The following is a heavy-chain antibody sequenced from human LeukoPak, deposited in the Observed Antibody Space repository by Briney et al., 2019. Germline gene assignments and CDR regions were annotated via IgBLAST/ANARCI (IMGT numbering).Heavy chain of an antibody. CDR1: GLTFSNYE. V-gene: IGHV3-74*03. J-gene: IGHJ4*02. CDR2: IKSDGTGI. Sequence: GGSLRLSCAASGLTFSNYEMNWVRQAPGKGLVWVSRIKSDGTGILYEDFAEGRFTISRDNAKNALYLQMTSLREEVTAVYYCVRGQTIDYWGQGILVTVSS. CDR3: VRGQTIDY. D-gene: IGHD3-10*01.